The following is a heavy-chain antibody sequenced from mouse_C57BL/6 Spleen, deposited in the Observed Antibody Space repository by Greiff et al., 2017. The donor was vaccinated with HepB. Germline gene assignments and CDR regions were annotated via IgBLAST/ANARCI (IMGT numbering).Heavy chain of an antibody. D-gene: IGHD1-1*01. Sequence: QVQLKESGAELMKPGASVKLSCKATGYTFTGYWIEWVKQRPGHGLEWIGEILPGSGSTNYNEKFKGKATFTADTSSNPAYMQLSSLPTEDSAIYYCARSVYYGTHYYAMDYWGQGTSVTVSS. J-gene: IGHJ4*01. CDR2: ILPGSGST. V-gene: IGHV1-9*01. CDR1: GYTFTGYW. CDR3: ARSVYYGTHYYAMDY.